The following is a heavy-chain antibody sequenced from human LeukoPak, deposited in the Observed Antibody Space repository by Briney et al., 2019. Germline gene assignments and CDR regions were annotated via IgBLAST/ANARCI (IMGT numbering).Heavy chain of an antibody. D-gene: IGHD3-22*01. CDR1: GVSISSYY. CDR2: IHTSGST. J-gene: IGHJ4*02. CDR3: ARDQYYYDSSGYLTFDY. V-gene: IGHV4-4*07. Sequence: SETLSLTCTVSGVSISSYYWSWIRQPAGKGLEWIGRIHTSGSTNYNPSLKSRVTMSVDTSKNQFSLKLSSVTAADTAVYYCARDQYYYDSSGYLTFDYWGQGTLVTVSS.